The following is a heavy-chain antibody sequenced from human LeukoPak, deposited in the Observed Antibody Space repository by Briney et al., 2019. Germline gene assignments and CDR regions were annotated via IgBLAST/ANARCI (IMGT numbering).Heavy chain of an antibody. D-gene: IGHD3-3*01. CDR1: GFTFSSYA. CDR3: ARDKDDFWSGMGGY. J-gene: IGHJ4*02. CDR2: ISYDGSNK. Sequence: GGSLRLSCAASGFTFSSYAMHWVRQAPGKGLEWVAVISYDGSNKYYADSVKGRFTISRDNSKNTLYLQMNGLRAEDTAVYYCARDKDDFWSGMGGYWGQGTLVTVSS. V-gene: IGHV3-30-3*01.